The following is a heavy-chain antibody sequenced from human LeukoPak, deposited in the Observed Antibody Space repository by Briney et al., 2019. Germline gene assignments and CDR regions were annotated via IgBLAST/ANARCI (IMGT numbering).Heavy chain of an antibody. CDR1: GGSISGSNYY. CDR3: AGGFGGF. CDR2: ISGSGGST. Sequence: PSETLSLTCTVSGGSISGSNYYWGWIRQPPGKGLEWVSAISGSGGSTYYADSVKGRFTISRDNSKNTLYLQMDSLRAEDTAVYYCAGGFGGFWGQGTLVTVSS. D-gene: IGHD4-23*01. J-gene: IGHJ4*02. V-gene: IGHV3-23*01.